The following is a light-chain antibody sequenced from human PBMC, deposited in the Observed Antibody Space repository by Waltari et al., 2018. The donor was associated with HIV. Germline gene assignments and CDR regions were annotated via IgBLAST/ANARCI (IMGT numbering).Light chain of an antibody. CDR1: AVGCKS. CDR2: DDS. V-gene: IGLV3-21*02. Sequence: SYVLPQSPSVSVAPGQTARTTCGANAVGCKSVHRYTQKPVQAPVLLVYDDSDRPSGIPERFSGSNSGNAATLTISRVEVGDEADYFCQVWETSSDLRLWVFGGGSRLTVL. J-gene: IGLJ3*02. CDR3: QVWETSSDLRLWV.